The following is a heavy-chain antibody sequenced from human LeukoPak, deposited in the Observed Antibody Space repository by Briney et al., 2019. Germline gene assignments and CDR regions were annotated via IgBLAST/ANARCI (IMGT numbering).Heavy chain of an antibody. V-gene: IGHV1-18*01. CDR2: ISAYNGNT. Sequence: GASVKVSCKASGYTFTSYGISWVRQAPGQGLEWMGWISAYNGNTNYAQKLQGRVTMTTDTSTSTAYMELRSLRSDDTAAYYCARDTVEAYYGSGSYSYWGQGTLVTVSS. CDR3: ARDTVEAYYGSGSYSY. J-gene: IGHJ4*02. CDR1: GYTFTSYG. D-gene: IGHD3-10*01.